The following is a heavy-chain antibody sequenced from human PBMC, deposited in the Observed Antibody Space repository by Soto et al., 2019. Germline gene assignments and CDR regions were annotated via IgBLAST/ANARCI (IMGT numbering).Heavy chain of an antibody. J-gene: IGHJ6*02. CDR3: AKDHGMDV. CDR2: ISGSGGST. CDR1: GFTFSDYA. V-gene: IGHV3-23*01. Sequence: GALRLSCVASGFTFSDYAMAWVRQSPGKGLEWVSSISGSGGSTYYADSVKGRFTISRDNSKNTVFLQMNSLRAEDTAVYYCAKDHGMDVWGQGATVTVSS.